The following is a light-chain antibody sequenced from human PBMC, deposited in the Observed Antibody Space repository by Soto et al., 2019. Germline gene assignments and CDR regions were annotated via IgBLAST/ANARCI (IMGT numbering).Light chain of an antibody. CDR3: QQANSFPLT. J-gene: IGKJ4*01. CDR2: ATS. CDR1: QDISSW. V-gene: IGKV1-12*01. Sequence: DIQMTQSPSFVSASVGDRVTITCRASQDISSWLVWYQQKPGKAPKLLIHATSGLQSGVPSRFSGSGSGTDFTLTISSLQPEDFASYYCQQANSFPLTFGGGTKVDIK.